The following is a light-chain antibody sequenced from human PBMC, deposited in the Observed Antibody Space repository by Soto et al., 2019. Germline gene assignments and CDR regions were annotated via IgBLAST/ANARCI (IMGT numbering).Light chain of an antibody. CDR1: SSDVGGYNY. CDR3: SSYAGSNNYV. Sequence: QSALTQPPSASGSPGQSVTISCTGTSSDVGGYNYVSWYQQHPGKAPKLMIYEVSKRPSGVPDRFSGSKSGNTASLTVSWLQAEYEADYCCSSYAGSNNYVFGTGTKVTVL. V-gene: IGLV2-8*01. J-gene: IGLJ1*01. CDR2: EVS.